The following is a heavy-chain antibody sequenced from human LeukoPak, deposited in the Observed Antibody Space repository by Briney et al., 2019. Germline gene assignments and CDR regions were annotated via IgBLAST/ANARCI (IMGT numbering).Heavy chain of an antibody. Sequence: SETLSLTCTVSGGSISSSTNYRGWIRQPPGKGLEWIGSIYYSGSTYYNLSLKSRVTISVDTSKNQFSLKLSSVTAADTAVYYCARNPYYYDSSGSQHLFDYWGQGTLVTVSS. J-gene: IGHJ4*02. CDR2: IYYSGST. CDR3: ARNPYYYDSSGSQHLFDY. D-gene: IGHD3-22*01. CDR1: GGSISSSTNY. V-gene: IGHV4-39*01.